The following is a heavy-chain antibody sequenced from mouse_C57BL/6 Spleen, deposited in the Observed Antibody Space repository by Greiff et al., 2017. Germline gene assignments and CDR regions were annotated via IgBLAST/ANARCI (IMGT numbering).Heavy chain of an antibody. V-gene: IGHV1-42*01. CDR3: ATGSSYDYYAMDY. D-gene: IGHD1-1*01. Sequence: VQLQQSGPELVKPGASVKISCKASGYSFTGYYMNWVKQSPEKSLEWIGEINPSTGGTTYIQKFKAKATLTVDKSSSTAYMQLKSLTSEDSAVYYCATGSSYDYYAMDYWGQGTSVTVSS. CDR2: INPSTGGT. J-gene: IGHJ4*01. CDR1: GYSFTGYY.